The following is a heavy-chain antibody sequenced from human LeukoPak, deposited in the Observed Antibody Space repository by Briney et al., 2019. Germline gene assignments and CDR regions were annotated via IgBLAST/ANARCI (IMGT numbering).Heavy chain of an antibody. J-gene: IGHJ5*02. CDR2: INHSGST. D-gene: IGHD3-10*01. V-gene: IGHV4-34*01. Sequence: PSETLSLTCAVYGGSFSGYYWSWIRQPPGKGLEWIGEINHSGSTNYNPSLKSRVTISVDTSKNQFSLKLSSVTAADTAVYYCARGVYHYGSGSYFDPWGQGTLVTVSS. CDR3: ARGVYHYGSGSYFDP. CDR1: GGSFSGYY.